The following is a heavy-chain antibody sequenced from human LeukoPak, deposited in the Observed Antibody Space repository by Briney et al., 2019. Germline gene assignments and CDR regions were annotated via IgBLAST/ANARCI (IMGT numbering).Heavy chain of an antibody. J-gene: IGHJ3*02. CDR2: IKQDGSEK. D-gene: IGHD2-2*01. CDR1: GFTFSSYW. V-gene: IGHV3-7*03. CDR3: AREVVVVSGDAFDI. Sequence: GGSLRLSCAASGFTFSSYWMSWVRQAPGKGLEWVANIKQDGSEKYYADSVKGRFTISRDNAKNSLYLQMNSLRAEDTAVYYCAREVVVVSGDAFDIWGQGTMVTVSS.